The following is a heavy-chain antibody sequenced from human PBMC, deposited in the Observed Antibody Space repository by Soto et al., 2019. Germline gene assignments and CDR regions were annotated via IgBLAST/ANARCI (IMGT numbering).Heavy chain of an antibody. D-gene: IGHD2-2*01. V-gene: IGHV3-30*03. CDR1: GFPFTSYA. CDR2: ISFDGLNK. J-gene: IGHJ6*02. Sequence: QVQLVESGGGVVQPGRSLRLSCAASGFPFTSYAMHWVRQAPGKGLEWVAIISFDGLNKYYADSVKGRFTVSRANSNNTLFLQMNRLRAEDAAVYSCARGIYCSSSDCSPGMDVWGQGTTVTVTS. CDR3: ARGIYCSSSDCSPGMDV.